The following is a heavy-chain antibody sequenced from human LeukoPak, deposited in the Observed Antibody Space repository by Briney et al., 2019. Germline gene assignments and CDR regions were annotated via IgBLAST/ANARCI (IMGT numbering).Heavy chain of an antibody. CDR1: GFTFSSYA. J-gene: IGHJ3*02. CDR3: ARVTRGYSYGPWAFDI. D-gene: IGHD5-18*01. Sequence: GGPLRLSCAASGFTFSSYAMSWVRQAPGKGLDGVANIKQDGSEKYYVDSVKGRFTISRDNAKKSLFLQMKSLRAEDTAVYYCARVTRGYSYGPWAFDIWGQGTMVTVSS. V-gene: IGHV3-7*01. CDR2: IKQDGSEK.